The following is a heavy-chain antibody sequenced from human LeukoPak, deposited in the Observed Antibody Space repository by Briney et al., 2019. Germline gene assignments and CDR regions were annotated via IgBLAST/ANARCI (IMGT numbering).Heavy chain of an antibody. Sequence: SETLSLTCAVYGGSFSGYYWSWIRQPPGKGLEWIGEINHSGSTNYNPSLKSRVTISVDTSKNQFSLKLFSVTAADTAVYYCARPKAGYSSTDAFDIWGQGTEVTVSS. CDR1: GGSFSGYY. J-gene: IGHJ3*02. D-gene: IGHD6-19*01. CDR2: INHSGST. V-gene: IGHV4-34*01. CDR3: ARPKAGYSSTDAFDI.